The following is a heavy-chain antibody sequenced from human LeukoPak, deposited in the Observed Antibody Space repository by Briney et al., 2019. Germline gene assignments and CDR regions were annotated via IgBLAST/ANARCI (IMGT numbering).Heavy chain of an antibody. Sequence: GASVKVSCKASGYTFTSYGISWVRQAPGQGLEWMGWIGAYNGNTNYAQKLQGRVTMTTDTSTNTAYMELRSLRSDDTAVYYCARDLRYSSGWYRNDYWGQGTLVTVSS. CDR3: ARDLRYSSGWYRNDY. V-gene: IGHV1-18*01. CDR2: IGAYNGNT. D-gene: IGHD6-19*01. J-gene: IGHJ4*02. CDR1: GYTFTSYG.